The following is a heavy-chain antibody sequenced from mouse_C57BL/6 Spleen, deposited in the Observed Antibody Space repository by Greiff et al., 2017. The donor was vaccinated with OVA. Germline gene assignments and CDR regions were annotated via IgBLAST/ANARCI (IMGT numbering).Heavy chain of an antibody. V-gene: IGHV14-2*01. CDR1: GFNIKDYY. J-gene: IGHJ2*01. D-gene: IGHD2-1*01. CDR2: IDPEDGAT. CDR3: ARSDGNFDY. Sequence: EVHLVESGAELVKPGASVKLSCTASGFNIKDYYMHWVKQRTEQGLEWIGRIDPEDGATKYAPKFQGKATITADTSSNTAYLQLSSLTSEDTAVYYCARSDGNFDYWGQGTTLTVSS.